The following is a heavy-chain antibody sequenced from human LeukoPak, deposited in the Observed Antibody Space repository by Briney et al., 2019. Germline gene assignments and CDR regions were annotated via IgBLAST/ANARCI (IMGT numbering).Heavy chain of an antibody. D-gene: IGHD3-10*01. Sequence: VSVKVSCKTSGYTFTSYYIHWLRQAPGQRFEWMGWSDPKSGATKYEHFQGRVTMTRDTSISTAYMELSRLTSDDTAVYYCARGNFYDNKGYSPELRYWGQGTLVTVSS. CDR3: ARGNFYDNKGYSPELRY. V-gene: IGHV1-2*02. CDR2: SDPKSGAT. J-gene: IGHJ4*02. CDR1: GYTFTSYY.